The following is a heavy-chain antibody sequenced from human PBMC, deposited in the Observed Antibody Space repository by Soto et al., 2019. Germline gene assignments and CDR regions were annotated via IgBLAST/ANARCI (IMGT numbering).Heavy chain of an antibody. D-gene: IGHD3-3*01. CDR3: ARGSSLWSEVSYGMDV. V-gene: IGHV1-2*02. Sequence: QVPLVQSGAEVKKPGASVKVSCKTSGNTFTDYYMHWVRQAPGQGLEWMGWINPNSGGTNFAQKFQGRVTMTRDTSISTAYMELSRLRSDDTAVYYCARGSSLWSEVSYGMDVWGQGTTVTVSS. J-gene: IGHJ6*02. CDR2: INPNSGGT. CDR1: GNTFTDYY.